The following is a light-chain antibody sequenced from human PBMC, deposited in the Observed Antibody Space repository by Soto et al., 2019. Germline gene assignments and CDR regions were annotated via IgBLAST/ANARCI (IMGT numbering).Light chain of an antibody. Sequence: EIVLTQSPGTLSLSPGERATLSCRASQSVSSSYLAWYQQKPGQAPRLLIYGASSRATGIPDRFSGSGSGTDFTLIISRLEPEDFAVYYCQQYGSSPVTFCQGTKVDIK. J-gene: IGKJ1*01. CDR1: QSVSSSY. V-gene: IGKV3-20*01. CDR2: GAS. CDR3: QQYGSSPVT.